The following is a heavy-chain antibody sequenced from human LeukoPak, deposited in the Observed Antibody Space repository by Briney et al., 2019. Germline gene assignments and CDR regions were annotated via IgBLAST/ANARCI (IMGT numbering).Heavy chain of an antibody. J-gene: IGHJ4*02. CDR2: ITHSGST. V-gene: IGHV4-34*01. Sequence: PSETLSLTCAVYGGSFSGYYWSWIRQPPGKGQEWIGEITHSGSTNYNPSLKSRVTISVDTSKNQFSLKLSSVTAADTAVYYCARGRQQLVRGQAFDYWGQGTLVTVSS. D-gene: IGHD6-13*01. CDR3: ARGRQQLVRGQAFDY. CDR1: GGSFSGYY.